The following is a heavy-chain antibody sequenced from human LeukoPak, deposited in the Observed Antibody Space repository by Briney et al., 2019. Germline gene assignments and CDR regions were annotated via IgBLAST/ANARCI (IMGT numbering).Heavy chain of an antibody. CDR2: IGTAGDT. CDR3: VRGIVRRGYFDY. J-gene: IGHJ4*02. Sequence: GGSLRLSCAASGFTFSTYDIHWVRQTTGRGLEWVSAIGTAGDTYYLDYVKGRFTISIENAKNSLYLQMDSLRAGGTAVYYCVRGIVRRGYFDYWGQGALVTVSS. D-gene: IGHD3-10*01. CDR1: GFTFSTYD. V-gene: IGHV3-13*01.